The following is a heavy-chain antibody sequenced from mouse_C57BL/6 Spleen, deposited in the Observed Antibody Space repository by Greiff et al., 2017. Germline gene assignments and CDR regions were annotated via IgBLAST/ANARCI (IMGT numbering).Heavy chain of an antibody. CDR2: ISSGSSTI. D-gene: IGHD1-1*01. CDR3: ARVYYYGSSSYAMDY. CDR1: GFTFSDYG. Sequence: EVQVVESGGGLVKPGGSLKLSCAASGFTFSDYGKHWVRQAPEKGLEWVAYISSGSSTIYYADTVKGRFTISRDNAKNTLFLQMTSLRSEDTAMYYCARVYYYGSSSYAMDYWGQGTSVTVSS. J-gene: IGHJ4*01. V-gene: IGHV5-17*01.